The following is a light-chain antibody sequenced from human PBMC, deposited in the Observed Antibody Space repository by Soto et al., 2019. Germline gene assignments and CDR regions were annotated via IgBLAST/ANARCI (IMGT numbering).Light chain of an antibody. V-gene: IGKV3-11*01. CDR3: QQRINWPLT. J-gene: IGKJ4*01. CDR1: QSVTSF. CDR2: DAS. Sequence: EIVLTQSPATLSLSPGERATLSCRASQSVTSFLAWYQQKPGQAPRLLIYDASNRATGIPARFSGRGSVTDFTLTISSLEPEDFAVYYCQQRINWPLTFGGGTKVEIK.